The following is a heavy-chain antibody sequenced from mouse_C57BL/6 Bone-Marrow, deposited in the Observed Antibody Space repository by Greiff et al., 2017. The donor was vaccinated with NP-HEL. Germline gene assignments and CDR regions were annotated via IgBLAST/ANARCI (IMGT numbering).Heavy chain of an antibody. Sequence: VQLKQSGAELVRPGASVKLSCTASGFNIKDDYMHWVKQRPEQGLEWIGWIDPENGDTEYASKFQGKATITADTSSNTAYLQLSSLTSEDTAVYYCTSCGYYGDWGQGTTLTVSS. CDR2: IDPENGDT. CDR3: TSCGYYGD. V-gene: IGHV14-4*01. D-gene: IGHD2-3*01. J-gene: IGHJ2*01. CDR1: GFNIKDDY.